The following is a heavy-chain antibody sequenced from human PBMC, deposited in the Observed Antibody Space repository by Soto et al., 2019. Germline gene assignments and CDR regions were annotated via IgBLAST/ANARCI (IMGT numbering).Heavy chain of an antibody. CDR3: ARGIDPKYPPPYGMDV. CDR2: ISSSSSYI. V-gene: IGHV3-21*01. D-gene: IGHD2-2*01. J-gene: IGHJ6*02. Sequence: KAGGSLRLSCAASGFTFSSYSMNWVRQAPGKGLEWVSSISSSSSYIYYADSVKGRLTISRDNAKNSLYLQMNSLRAEDTAVYYCARGIDPKYPPPYGMDVWGQGTTVTVSS. CDR1: GFTFSSYS.